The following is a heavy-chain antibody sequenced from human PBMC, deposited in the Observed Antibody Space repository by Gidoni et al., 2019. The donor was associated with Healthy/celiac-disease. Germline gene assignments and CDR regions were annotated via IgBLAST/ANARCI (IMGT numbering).Heavy chain of an antibody. CDR3: ARGGRNGDFDC. CDR1: GESVSSNSAA. Sequence: QVQLQQSGPGLVQTSQTLSVTCAISGESVSSNSAAWSWIRQSPARGLEWLGRTYYRSRWYTDYAVSVKGRITINPDTSKNQFSLQLNSVTPEDTTVYYCARGGRNGDFDCWGQGTLVTVSS. CDR2: TYYRSRWYT. D-gene: IGHD1-1*01. V-gene: IGHV6-1*01. J-gene: IGHJ4*02.